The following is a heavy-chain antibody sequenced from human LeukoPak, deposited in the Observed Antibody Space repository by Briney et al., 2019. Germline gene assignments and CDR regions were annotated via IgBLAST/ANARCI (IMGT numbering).Heavy chain of an antibody. CDR3: ARDLLDYGDYVGTQDY. CDR2: INAGNGNT. CDR1: GYTFTSYA. J-gene: IGHJ4*02. V-gene: IGHV1-3*01. D-gene: IGHD4-17*01. Sequence: WASVKVSCKASGYTFTSYAMHWVRQAPGQRLEWMGWINAGNGNTKYSQKFQGRVTITRDTSASTAYMELSSLRSEDTAVYYCARDLLDYGDYVGTQDYWGQGTLVTVSS.